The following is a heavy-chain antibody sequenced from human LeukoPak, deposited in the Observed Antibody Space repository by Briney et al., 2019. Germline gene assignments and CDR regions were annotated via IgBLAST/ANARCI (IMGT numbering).Heavy chain of an antibody. CDR2: ISGSGGST. CDR1: GFTFSSYA. Sequence: SGGSLRLSCAASGFTFSSYAMSWVRQAPGKGLEWVSAISGSGGSTYYADSVKGRFTISRDNSKNTLYLQMNSLRAEDTAVYYCAKGTRGPAAIVGWFDPWGQGTLVTVSS. CDR3: AKGTRGPAAIVGWFDP. V-gene: IGHV3-23*01. J-gene: IGHJ5*02. D-gene: IGHD2-2*02.